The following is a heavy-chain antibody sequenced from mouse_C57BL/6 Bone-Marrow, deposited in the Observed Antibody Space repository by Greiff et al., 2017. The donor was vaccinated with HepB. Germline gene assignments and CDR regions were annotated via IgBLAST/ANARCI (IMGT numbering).Heavy chain of an antibody. J-gene: IGHJ3*01. CDR2: IDPENGDT. CDR1: GFNIKDDY. V-gene: IGHV14-4*01. CDR3: TPITTVVAEYVPFAY. D-gene: IGHD1-1*01. Sequence: VQLQQSGAELVRPGASVKLSCTASGFNIKDDYMHWVKQRPEQGLEWIGWIDPENGDTEYASKFQGKATITADTSSNTAYLQLSSLTSEDTAVYYCTPITTVVAEYVPFAYWGQGTLVTVSA.